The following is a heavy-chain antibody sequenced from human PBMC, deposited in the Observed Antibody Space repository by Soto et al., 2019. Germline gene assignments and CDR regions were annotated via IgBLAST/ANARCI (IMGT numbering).Heavy chain of an antibody. CDR3: GGLPARHYFHGVDV. V-gene: IGHV4-59*01. J-gene: IGHJ6*02. CDR1: GGSIAYYY. Sequence: QVQLQESGPGLVKPSETLSLTCAVSGGSIAYYYWNWIRQPPGMGLEWIGHVYYTGSTSYDPSLNRRVTISVDPSKNQISLKLASVTGADTAVYYCGGLPARHYFHGVDVWGQGPTVTVAS. D-gene: IGHD2-2*01. CDR2: VYYTGST.